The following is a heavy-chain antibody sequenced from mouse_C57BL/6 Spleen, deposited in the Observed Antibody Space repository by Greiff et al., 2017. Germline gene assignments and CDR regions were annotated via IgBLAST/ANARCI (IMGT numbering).Heavy chain of an antibody. V-gene: IGHV1-64*01. CDR1: GYTFTSYW. D-gene: IGHD2-5*01. CDR2: IHPNSGST. Sequence: QVQLQQPGAELVKPGASVKLSCKASGYTFTSYWMHWVKQRPGQGLEWIGMIHPNSGSTNYNEKFKSKATLTVDKSSSTAYMQLSSLTSEDSAVYYYSLYSNSLAYWGQGTLVTVSA. CDR3: SLYSNSLAY. J-gene: IGHJ3*01.